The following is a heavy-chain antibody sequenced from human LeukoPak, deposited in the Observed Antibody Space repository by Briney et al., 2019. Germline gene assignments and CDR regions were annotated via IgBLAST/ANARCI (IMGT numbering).Heavy chain of an antibody. CDR2: VYYSGST. CDR3: ARGVVVVARTFYYYYYMDV. J-gene: IGHJ6*03. V-gene: IGHV4-39*07. Sequence: SETLSLTCTVSGGSISSSSYYWGWIRQPPGKGLEWIGSVYYSGSTYYNPSLKSRVTISVDTSKNQFSLKLSSVTAADTAVYYCARGVVVVARTFYYYYYMDVWGKGTTVTISS. CDR1: GGSISSSSYY. D-gene: IGHD2-15*01.